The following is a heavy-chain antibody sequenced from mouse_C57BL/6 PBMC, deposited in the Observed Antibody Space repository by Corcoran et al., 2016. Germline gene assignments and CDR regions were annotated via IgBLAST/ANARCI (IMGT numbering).Heavy chain of an antibody. V-gene: IGHV1-19*01. CDR2: INPYNGGT. J-gene: IGHJ4*01. Sequence: EVQLQQSGPVLVKPGASVKMSCKASGYTFTDYYMNWVKQSHGKSLEWIGVINPYNGGTSYNQKFKGKATLTVDKSSSTAYMELNSLTSEDSAVYYCARSPHYYGSSGALYAMDYWGQGTSVTVSS. D-gene: IGHD1-1*01. CDR3: ARSPHYYGSSGALYAMDY. CDR1: GYTFTDYY.